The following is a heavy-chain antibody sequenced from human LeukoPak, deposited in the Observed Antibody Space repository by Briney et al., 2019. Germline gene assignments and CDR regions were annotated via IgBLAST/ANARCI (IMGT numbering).Heavy chain of an antibody. J-gene: IGHJ4*02. Sequence: GGSLRLSCAASGFTFSSYAMSWVRQAPGKGLEWVSAISGSGGSTYYADSVKGRFTISRDNSKNMLYLQMNSLRAEVTAVYYCAKDSRVGGDYVDYWGQGTLVTVSS. V-gene: IGHV3-23*01. CDR1: GFTFSSYA. CDR3: AKDSRVGGDYVDY. CDR2: ISGSGGST. D-gene: IGHD2-2*01.